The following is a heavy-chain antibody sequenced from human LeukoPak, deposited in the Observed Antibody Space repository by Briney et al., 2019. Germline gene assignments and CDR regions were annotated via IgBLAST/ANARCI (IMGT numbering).Heavy chain of an antibody. D-gene: IGHD6-19*01. CDR2: ISGSGSTM. Sequence: PGGSLRLSCATSGFTFSNYAMNWVRQAPGKGLEWISYISGSGSTMYYGDSVRGRFTISRDNSNNSLFLQMNSLRVEDTAIYYCASPRYTSGDYWGQGTLVTVSS. CDR1: GFTFSNYA. V-gene: IGHV3-48*03. CDR3: ASPRYTSGDY. J-gene: IGHJ4*02.